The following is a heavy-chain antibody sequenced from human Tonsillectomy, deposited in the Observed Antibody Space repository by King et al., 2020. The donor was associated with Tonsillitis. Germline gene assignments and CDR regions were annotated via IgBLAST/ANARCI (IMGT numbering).Heavy chain of an antibody. CDR1: EFTFSTYA. CDR3: AKGLLDYDSSGYFDY. D-gene: IGHD3-22*01. CDR2: ISYDGGDK. Sequence: VQLVESGGGVVLPGRSLRLSCAASEFTFSTYAMHWVRQAPGKGLEWVAVISYDGGDKYYADSVKGRFTISRDNSRNKLYLQMSSLSAEDTAVYYCAKGLLDYDSSGYFDYWGQGTLVAVSS. J-gene: IGHJ4*02. V-gene: IGHV3-30*18.